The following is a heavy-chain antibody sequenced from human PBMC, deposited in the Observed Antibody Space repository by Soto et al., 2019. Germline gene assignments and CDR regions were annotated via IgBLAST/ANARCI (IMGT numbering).Heavy chain of an antibody. Sequence: GGSLRLSCAASGFTFSSYWMSWVRQAPGKGLEWVANIKQDGSEKYYVDSVKGRFTISRDNAKNSLYLQMNSLRAEDTAVYYCAREPSAGGDYPVEYFQHWGQGTLVTVSS. CDR1: GFTFSSYW. V-gene: IGHV3-7*05. CDR2: IKQDGSEK. J-gene: IGHJ1*01. D-gene: IGHD2-21*02. CDR3: AREPSAGGDYPVEYFQH.